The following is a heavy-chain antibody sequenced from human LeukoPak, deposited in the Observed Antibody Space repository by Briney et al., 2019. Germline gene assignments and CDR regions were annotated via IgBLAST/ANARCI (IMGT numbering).Heavy chain of an antibody. CDR2: INPSGGST. CDR3: ARGNYYGSGSRYYFDY. D-gene: IGHD3-10*01. V-gene: IGHV1-46*03. J-gene: IGHJ4*02. Sequence: ASVKVSCNASGYTFTSYYMHGVRQAPGQGLEWRGMINPSGGSTSYAQKFQGRVNMTRDTSTGTVYMELSSLRSEDTAVYYCARGNYYGSGSRYYFDYWGQGTLVTVSS. CDR1: GYTFTSYY.